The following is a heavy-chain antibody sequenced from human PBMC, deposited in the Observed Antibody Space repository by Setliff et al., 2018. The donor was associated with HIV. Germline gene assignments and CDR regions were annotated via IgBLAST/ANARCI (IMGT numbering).Heavy chain of an antibody. V-gene: IGHV3-74*01. Sequence: PGGSLRLSCEASGFTFSSYWIHWVRQAPGKGLVWVSRISADGSDTSYADSVKGRFTISRDNAKNTLSLQMNSLRAEDTGVYYCARGSYSGYDLQLLNYWGQGTLVTVSS. CDR2: ISADGSDT. CDR1: GFTFSSYW. D-gene: IGHD5-12*01. J-gene: IGHJ4*02. CDR3: ARGSYSGYDLQLLNY.